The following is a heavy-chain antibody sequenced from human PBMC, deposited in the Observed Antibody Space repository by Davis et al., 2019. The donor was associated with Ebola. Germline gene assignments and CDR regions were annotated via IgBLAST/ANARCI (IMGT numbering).Heavy chain of an antibody. D-gene: IGHD3-3*01. V-gene: IGHV1-69*13. CDR2: IIPMFGAP. Sequence: SVKVSCKASGGTFSSYAISWVRQAPGQGLEWMGGIIPMFGAPDYAQKFQGRVTITADESTSTAYMELSSLRSEDTAVYYCARVNPYDFWSGYYFDYWGQGTLVTVSS. J-gene: IGHJ4*02. CDR1: GGTFSSYA. CDR3: ARVNPYDFWSGYYFDY.